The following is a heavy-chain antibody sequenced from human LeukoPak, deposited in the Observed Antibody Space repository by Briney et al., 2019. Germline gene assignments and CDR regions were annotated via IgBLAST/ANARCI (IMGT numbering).Heavy chain of an antibody. J-gene: IGHJ4*02. CDR3: AKDRDILGAVYYFDY. CDR2: ISYDGRNK. V-gene: IGHV3-30*18. CDR1: GFTFSSYG. Sequence: GGSLRLSCAASGFTFSSYGMHWVRQAPGKGLEWVAVISYDGRNKYHADSVKGRFTISRDNSKNTVYLQMNSLRAEDTAAYYCAKDRDILGAVYYFDYWGQGTLVTVSS. D-gene: IGHD1-26*01.